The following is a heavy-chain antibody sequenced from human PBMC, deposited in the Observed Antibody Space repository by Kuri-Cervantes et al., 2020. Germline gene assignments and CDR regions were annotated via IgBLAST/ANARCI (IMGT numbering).Heavy chain of an antibody. CDR3: ARVGYDSLYYYYYMDV. J-gene: IGHJ6*03. D-gene: IGHD5-12*01. CDR2: ISSSSSYI. Sequence: GGSLRLSCAASGFTFSSYSMHWVRQAPGKGLEWVSSISSSSSYIYYTVSVKGRFTISRDNAKNSLFLQMNSLRAEDTAVYYCARVGYDSLYYYYYMDVWGKGTTVTVSS. CDR1: GFTFSSYS. V-gene: IGHV3-21*01.